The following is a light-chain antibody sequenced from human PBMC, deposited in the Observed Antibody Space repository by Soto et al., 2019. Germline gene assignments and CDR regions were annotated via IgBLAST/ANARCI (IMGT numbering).Light chain of an antibody. CDR3: SSYTTSNTRQVV. CDR2: DVT. Sequence: QSALTQPASVSGSPGQSITISCTGTSSDVGGYNYVSWYQQHPGKAPSFVIYDVTNRPSGVSNRFSGSKSGNTASLTISGLQAEEEADYYCSSYTTSNTRQVVFGTGTKLTVL. CDR1: SSDVGGYNY. V-gene: IGLV2-14*01. J-gene: IGLJ1*01.